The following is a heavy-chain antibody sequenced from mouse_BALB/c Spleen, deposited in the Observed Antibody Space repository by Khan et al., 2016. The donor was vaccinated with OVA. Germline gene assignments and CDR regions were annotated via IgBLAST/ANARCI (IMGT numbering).Heavy chain of an antibody. D-gene: IGHD1-1*01. J-gene: IGHJ2*01. CDR3: ARSLTITTVVATDFDY. CDR1: GYSITSDYA. CDR2: IRYSGRT. V-gene: IGHV3-2*02. Sequence: EVQLQESGPGLVKPSQSLSLTCTVTGYSITSDYAWNWIRQFPGNQLGWMGYIRYSGRTSYNPSLKSRISLTRATSNNQFFLQLSSVTTEDTATYYCARSLTITTVVATDFDYWGQGTTLTVSS.